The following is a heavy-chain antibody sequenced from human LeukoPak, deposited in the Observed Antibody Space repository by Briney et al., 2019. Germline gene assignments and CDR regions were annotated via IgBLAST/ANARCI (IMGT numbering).Heavy chain of an antibody. CDR1: GDSFSTNY. CDR3: ARGRKRITIFGVVKVAGMDV. Sequence: SETLSLTCGVYGDSFSTNYWSWLRQPPGKGLEWIGEINHSGSTNYNPPLKSRVTISVDTSKTQFSLKLHSVTAADTAVYYCARGRKRITIFGVVKVAGMDVWGKGTTVTVSS. V-gene: IGHV4-34*01. J-gene: IGHJ6*03. D-gene: IGHD3-3*01. CDR2: INHSGST.